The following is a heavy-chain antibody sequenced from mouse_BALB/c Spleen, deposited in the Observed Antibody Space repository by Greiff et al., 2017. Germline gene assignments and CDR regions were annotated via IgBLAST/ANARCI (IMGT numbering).Heavy chain of an antibody. CDR3: ARGHRDEYWYFDV. CDR2: ISCYNGAT. V-gene: IGHV1S34*01. J-gene: IGHJ1*01. D-gene: IGHD3-1*01. Sequence: LVKTGASVKISCKASGYSFTGYYMHWVKQSHGKSLEWIGYISCYNGATSYNQKFKGKATFTVDTSSSTAYMQFNSLTSEDSAVYYCARGHRDEYWYFDVWGAGTTVTVSS. CDR1: GYSFTGYY.